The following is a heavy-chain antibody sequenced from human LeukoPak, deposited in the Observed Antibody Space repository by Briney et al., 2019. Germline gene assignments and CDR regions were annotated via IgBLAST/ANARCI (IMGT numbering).Heavy chain of an antibody. D-gene: IGHD6-13*01. CDR1: GDSIGSGYW. CDR2: ISHSGST. Sequence: SGTLSLTCAVSGDSIGSGYWWSWVRQTPGKGLEWIGEISHSGSTNYNPSLKSRVTISLDKSKNQFSLKLSSVTAADTAVYYCARFQQQLANNWFDPWAREPWSPSPQ. CDR3: ARFQQQLANNWFDP. J-gene: IGHJ5*02. V-gene: IGHV4-4*02.